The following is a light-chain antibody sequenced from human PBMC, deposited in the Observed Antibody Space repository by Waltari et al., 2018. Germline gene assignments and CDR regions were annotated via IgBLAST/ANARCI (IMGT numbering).Light chain of an antibody. J-gene: IGKJ2*01. CDR1: QTILYNSNNKNY. CDR2: WAS. CDR3: QQYYSTPYT. V-gene: IGKV4-1*01. Sequence: DIVMTKSPVSLAVSLGERATINCKSSQTILYNSNNKNYLAWYQQKPGQPPKLLIYWASTRESGVPDRFSGSGSGTDVTLTVSSLQAEDVAVYYCQQYYSTPYTFGQGTKLEI.